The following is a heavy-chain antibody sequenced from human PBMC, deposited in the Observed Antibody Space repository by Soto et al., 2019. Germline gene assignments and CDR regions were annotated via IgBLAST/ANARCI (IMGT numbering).Heavy chain of an antibody. V-gene: IGHV4-59*01. CDR1: GGSISSYY. Sequence: QVQLQESGPGLVKPSETLSLTCTGSGGSISSYYWSWIRQPPGKGLEWIGYIYYSGSTNYNPSLKSRVTISVDTSKNQFSLKLRSVTAADTAVYYCARRYGASFDYWGQGTLVTVSS. CDR3: ARRYGASFDY. CDR2: IYYSGST. D-gene: IGHD4-17*01. J-gene: IGHJ4*02.